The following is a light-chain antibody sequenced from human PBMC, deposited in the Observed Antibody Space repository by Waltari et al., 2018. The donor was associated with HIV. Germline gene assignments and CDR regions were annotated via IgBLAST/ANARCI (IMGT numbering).Light chain of an antibody. CDR1: ALPKRY. CDR2: KDN. J-gene: IGLJ2*01. CDR3: YSTDNNGDRGV. Sequence: SYELTQPPSVSVSPGPTARITCSGDALPKRYAYWYQQRSGQAPVLVIYKDNKRPSGITERFSGSSSGTMATLTISGARVEDEADYYCYSTDNNGDRGVFGGGTKVSVL. V-gene: IGLV3-10*01.